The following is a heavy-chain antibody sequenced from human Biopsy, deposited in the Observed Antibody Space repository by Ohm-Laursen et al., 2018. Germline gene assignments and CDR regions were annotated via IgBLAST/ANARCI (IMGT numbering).Heavy chain of an antibody. J-gene: IGHJ3*01. CDR3: ARLYRLDDYWNDDPPDAFDV. CDR2: ISKGGDT. D-gene: IGHD1-1*01. CDR1: GGSITDDY. Sequence: GTLSLTCIVSGGSITDDYWSWIRQSPGKGLEWIGFISKGGDTTYNPSLRGRVAISVDTSKNQFSLKLSSETAADTAIFFCARLYRLDDYWNDDPPDAFDVWGQGTRVTVSS. V-gene: IGHV4-59*01.